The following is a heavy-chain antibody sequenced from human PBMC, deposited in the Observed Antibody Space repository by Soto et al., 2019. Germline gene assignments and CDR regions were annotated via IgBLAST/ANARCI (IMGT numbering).Heavy chain of an antibody. CDR1: GYTFNGYY. CDR2: INPNSGGT. V-gene: IGHV1-2*04. D-gene: IGHD1-26*01. J-gene: IGHJ6*02. CDR3: ARGLVGATRYNPCATHV. Sequence: ASVKVSCKASGYTFNGYYVHWVRQAPGQGLEWMGWINPNSGGTNSAQKFQGWVTMTRDTSISTAYLELSRLRSDDTAVYYCARGLVGATRYNPCATHVWGQGTTVTGSS.